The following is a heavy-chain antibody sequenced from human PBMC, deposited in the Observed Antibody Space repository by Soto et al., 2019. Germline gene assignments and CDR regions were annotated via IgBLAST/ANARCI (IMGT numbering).Heavy chain of an antibody. CDR3: EKDRVNSAYYPLFDY. Sequence: GGSLRRSCAASGFTFDAYAMHWVRQVPGKGLEWVSGISWNSANMGYADSVKGRFTISRDNAKNSLYLQMNSLRPEDTAFYFCEKDRVNSAYYPLFDYWGQGTLVTVSS. D-gene: IGHD3-22*01. CDR1: GFTFDAYA. J-gene: IGHJ4*02. CDR2: ISWNSANM. V-gene: IGHV3-9*01.